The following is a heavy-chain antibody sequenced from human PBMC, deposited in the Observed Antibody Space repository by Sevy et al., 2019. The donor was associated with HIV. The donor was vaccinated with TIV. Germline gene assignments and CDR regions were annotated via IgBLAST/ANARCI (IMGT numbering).Heavy chain of an antibody. CDR2: IIGYNGYT. J-gene: IGHJ5*02. CDR1: GYSFTNYG. D-gene: IGHD3-3*02. CDR3: AKEGKNIRSWFDP. Sequence: ASVKVSCKASGYSFTNYGIGWVRQAPGQRLEWMGWIIGYNGYTNYAQNLRGRVTMTTDTSMSTAYMELRSLRSDDTAIYYSAKEGKNIRSWFDPWGQGTLVTVSS. V-gene: IGHV1-18*01.